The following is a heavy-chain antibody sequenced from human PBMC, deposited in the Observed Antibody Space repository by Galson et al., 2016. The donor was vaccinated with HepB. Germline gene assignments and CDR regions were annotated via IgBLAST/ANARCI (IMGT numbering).Heavy chain of an antibody. Sequence: SLRLSCAASGFTFNTYSMNWVRQAPGKGLEWVSSIHSSSSYIDYADSVKGRFTISRDNAKNSLYLQMNSLRAEDTAVYYCTRDRGAANHFMDVWGKGTTVTVSS. CDR3: TRDRGAANHFMDV. J-gene: IGHJ6*03. V-gene: IGHV3-21*01. CDR2: IHSSSSYI. D-gene: IGHD3-10*01. CDR1: GFTFNTYS.